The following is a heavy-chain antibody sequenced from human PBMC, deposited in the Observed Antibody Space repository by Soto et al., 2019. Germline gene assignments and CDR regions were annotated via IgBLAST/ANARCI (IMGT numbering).Heavy chain of an antibody. CDR2: IIPIFGTA. V-gene: IGHV1-69*01. D-gene: IGHD1-26*01. CDR1: GGTFSSYA. Sequence: QVQLVQSGAEVKKPGSSVKVSCKASGGTFSSYAISWVRQAPGQGLEWMGGIIPIFGTANYAQKFQGRVTITADESPSTAYMELSSLRSEDTAVYYCARSNPGIVGARGYYYGMDVWGQGTTVTVSS. J-gene: IGHJ6*02. CDR3: ARSNPGIVGARGYYYGMDV.